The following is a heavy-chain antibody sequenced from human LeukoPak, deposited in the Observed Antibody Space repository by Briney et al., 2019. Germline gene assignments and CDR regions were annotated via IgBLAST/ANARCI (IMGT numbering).Heavy chain of an antibody. V-gene: IGHV4-61*02. CDR1: GGSISSGSYY. D-gene: IGHD1-1*01. CDR3: ARGRLEPHYYYMDV. CDR2: IYTSGST. J-gene: IGHJ6*03. Sequence: SETLSLTCTVSGGSISSGSYYWSWIRQPAGKGLEWTGRIYTSGSTNYNPSLKSRVTISVDTSKNQFSLKLSSVTAADTAVYYCARGRLEPHYYYMDVWGKGTTVTVSS.